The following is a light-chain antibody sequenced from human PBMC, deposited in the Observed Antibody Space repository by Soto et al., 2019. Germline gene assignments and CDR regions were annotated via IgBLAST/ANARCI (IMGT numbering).Light chain of an antibody. Sequence: EIVMTQSPDTLYVSPGEGATLSCRASQSVRTKLAWYQQKAGQAPRLLIYGASTRATGIPDRFSGSGSGTEFTLTISSLQSEDFAVYYCQQFRNWPWTFGQGTKVDIK. V-gene: IGKV3-15*01. CDR3: QQFRNWPWT. CDR1: QSVRTK. J-gene: IGKJ1*01. CDR2: GAS.